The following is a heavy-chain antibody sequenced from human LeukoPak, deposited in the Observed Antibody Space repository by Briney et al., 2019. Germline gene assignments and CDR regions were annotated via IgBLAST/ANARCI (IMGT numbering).Heavy chain of an antibody. J-gene: IGHJ4*02. CDR3: ARARGSGSYYIDY. V-gene: IGHV3-33*01. CDR1: GFTFSSYG. Sequence: GGSLRLSCAASGFTFSSYGMHWVRQAPGKGLEWVAVIWYDRSNKYYADSVKGRFTISRDNSKNTLYLQMNSLRAEDTAVYYCARARGSGSYYIDYWGQGTLVTVSS. CDR2: IWYDRSNK. D-gene: IGHD3-10*01.